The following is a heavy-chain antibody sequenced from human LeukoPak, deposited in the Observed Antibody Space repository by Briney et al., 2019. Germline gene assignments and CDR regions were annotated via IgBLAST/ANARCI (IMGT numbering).Heavy chain of an antibody. CDR2: IKQDGSEK. Sequence: GGSLRLSCAASGFTFSSYWMTWVRQAQGKGLEWVANIKQDGSEKYYVDSVKGRFTISRDNAKNSLYLQMNSLRAEDTAVYHCARGGWEPLDYWGQGILVTVSS. CDR3: ARGGWEPLDY. J-gene: IGHJ4*02. CDR1: GFTFSSYW. V-gene: IGHV3-7*01. D-gene: IGHD1-26*01.